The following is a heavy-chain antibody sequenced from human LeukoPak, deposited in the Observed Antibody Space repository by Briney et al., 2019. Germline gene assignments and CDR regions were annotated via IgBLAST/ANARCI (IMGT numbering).Heavy chain of an antibody. CDR3: SRNAAPRAFRIAS. Sequence: PSETLSLTCTVSGGSISSYYWSWIRQPPGKGLEWIGYIYYSGSTNYNPSLKSRVTISVDTSKNQFSLKLSSVTAADTAVYYCSRNAAPRAFRIASWGKGTWVTVSS. D-gene: IGHD2/OR15-2a*01. J-gene: IGHJ4*02. V-gene: IGHV4-59*01. CDR2: IYYSGST. CDR1: GGSISSYY.